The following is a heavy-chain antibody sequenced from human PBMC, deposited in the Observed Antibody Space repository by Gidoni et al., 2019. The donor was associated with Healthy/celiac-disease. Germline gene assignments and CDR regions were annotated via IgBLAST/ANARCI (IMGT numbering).Heavy chain of an antibody. J-gene: IGHJ6*02. CDR1: GGTFSSYT. D-gene: IGHD4-17*01. CDR2: IIPILGIA. CDR3: ARMGYGDSYYYGMDV. V-gene: IGHV1-69*02. Sequence: QVQLVQSGAEVKKPGSSVKVSCKASGGTFSSYTISWVRQAPGQGLEWMGRIIPILGIANYAQKFQGRVTITADKSTSTAYMELSSLRSEDTAVYYCARMGYGDSYYYGMDVWGQGTTVTVSS.